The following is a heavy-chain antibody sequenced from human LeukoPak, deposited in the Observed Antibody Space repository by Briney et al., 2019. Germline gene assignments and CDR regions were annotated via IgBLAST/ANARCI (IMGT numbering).Heavy chain of an antibody. CDR3: ATGTSSSWYQVYDY. D-gene: IGHD6-13*01. CDR2: ISYDGSNK. V-gene: IGHV3-30*03. Sequence: GGSLRLSCAASRFTFSNYGMHWVRQAPGKGLEWVAFISYDGSNKYYADSVKGRFTISRDNSKNTLYLQMNSLRAEDTAVYFCATGTSSSWYQVYDYWGQGTLVTVSS. CDR1: RFTFSNYG. J-gene: IGHJ4*02.